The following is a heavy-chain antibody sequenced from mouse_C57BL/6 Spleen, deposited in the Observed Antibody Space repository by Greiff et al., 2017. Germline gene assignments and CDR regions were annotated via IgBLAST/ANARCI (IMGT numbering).Heavy chain of an antibody. J-gene: IGHJ4*01. CDR3: ARPYGYYYAMDY. V-gene: IGHV1-59*01. Sequence: VQLQQSGAELVRPGTSVKLSCKASGYTFTSYWMHWVKQRPGQGLEWIGVIDPSDSYTNYNQKFKGKATLTVDTSSSTAYMQLSSLTSEDSAVYYCARPYGYYYAMDYWGQGTSVTVSS. D-gene: IGHD2-2*01. CDR1: GYTFTSYW. CDR2: IDPSDSYT.